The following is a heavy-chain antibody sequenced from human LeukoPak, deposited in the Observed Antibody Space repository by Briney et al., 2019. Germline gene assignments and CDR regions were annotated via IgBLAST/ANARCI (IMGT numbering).Heavy chain of an antibody. CDR1: GGTFSSYA. D-gene: IGHD1-26*01. CDR3: ARGGGSGSYYVFDY. J-gene: IGHJ4*02. Sequence: ASVKVSCKASGGTFSSYAISWVRQAPGQGLEWMGGIIPIFGTANYAQKFQGRVTVTADESTSTAYMELSSLRSEDTAVYYCARGGGSGSYYVFDYWGQGTLVTVSS. CDR2: IIPIFGTA. V-gene: IGHV1-69*13.